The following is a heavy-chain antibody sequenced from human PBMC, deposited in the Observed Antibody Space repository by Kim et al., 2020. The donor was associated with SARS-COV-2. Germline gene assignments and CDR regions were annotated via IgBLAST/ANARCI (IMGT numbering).Heavy chain of an antibody. CDR2: ISSSSSYT. CDR3: ARVLAAAGALDY. CDR1: GFTFSDYY. D-gene: IGHD6-13*01. V-gene: IGHV3-11*05. Sequence: GWSLRLSCAASGFTFSDYYMSWIRQAPGKGLEWVSYISSSSSYTNYADSVKGRFTISRDNAKNSLYLQMNSLRAEDTAVYYCARVLAAAGALDYWGQGTLVTVSS. J-gene: IGHJ4*02.